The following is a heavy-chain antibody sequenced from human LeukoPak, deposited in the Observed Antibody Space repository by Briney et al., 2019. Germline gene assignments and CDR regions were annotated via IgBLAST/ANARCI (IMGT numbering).Heavy chain of an antibody. V-gene: IGHV1-2*02. CDR3: ARNLWFGESSDAFDM. CDR1: GYSFTGHY. CDR2: INPKSGGT. J-gene: IGHJ3*02. D-gene: IGHD3-10*01. Sequence: ASVMVSSKASGYSFTGHYMHWVRQAPGQGLEWMGWINPKSGGTNYAQKFQGRVTMTRDTSISTAYMDMSSLRSDDTAVYYCARNLWFGESSDAFDMWGQGTMVTVSS.